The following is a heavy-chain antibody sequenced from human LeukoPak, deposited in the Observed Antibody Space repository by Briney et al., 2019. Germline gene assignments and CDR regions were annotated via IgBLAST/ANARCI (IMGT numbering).Heavy chain of an antibody. J-gene: IGHJ4*02. Sequence: PGGSLRLSCAASGITFSSYRMNCVRQAPGKGLEWISSISTSSSYIYYADSVKGRFTISRDNAKNSLYLKMNSLTTADTAVYYCARGGDCSSTSCFFDYWGQGTLVTVSS. V-gene: IGHV3-21*01. CDR2: ISTSSSYI. CDR3: ARGGDCSSTSCFFDY. D-gene: IGHD2-2*01. CDR1: GITFSSYR.